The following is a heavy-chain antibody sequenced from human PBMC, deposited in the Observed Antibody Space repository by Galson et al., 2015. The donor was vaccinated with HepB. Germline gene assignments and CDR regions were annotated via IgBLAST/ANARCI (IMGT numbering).Heavy chain of an antibody. CDR2: ISSSSSYT. CDR3: ANGIAAAGTGGGY. CDR1: GFTFSDYY. Sequence: SLRLSCAASGFTFSDYYMSWIRQAPGKGLEWVSYISSSSSYTNYADSVKGRFTISRDNAKNSLYLQMNSLRAEDTAVYYCANGIAAAGTGGGYWGQGTLVTVSS. D-gene: IGHD6-13*01. V-gene: IGHV3-11*06. J-gene: IGHJ4*02.